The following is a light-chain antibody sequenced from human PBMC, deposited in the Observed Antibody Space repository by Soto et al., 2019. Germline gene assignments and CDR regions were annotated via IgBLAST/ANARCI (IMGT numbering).Light chain of an antibody. Sequence: IQLTQSPSSLSASVGDRVTITCRASQGITSYLAWYQQRPGKAPRLLIYSASTLQSGVPSRFSGSGYGTEFILTISSLQSEDFAFYYCQHYNTWPWTFGQGTKVEIK. J-gene: IGKJ1*01. CDR1: QGITSY. CDR2: SAS. CDR3: QHYNTWPWT. V-gene: IGKV1-9*01.